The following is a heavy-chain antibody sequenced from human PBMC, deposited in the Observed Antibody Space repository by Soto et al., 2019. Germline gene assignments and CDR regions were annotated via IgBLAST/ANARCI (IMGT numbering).Heavy chain of an antibody. CDR3: ARVRGSGSYAAYYFDS. Sequence: PSETLSLTCTASGGSISNGGYYWNWVSQHPGKGLEWIGYIHYSGSTWYNPSLESRVTISVDTSKDQFSLKLRSVTAADTAVYYCARVRGSGSYAAYYFDSWGQGTLVTVSS. CDR1: GGSISNGGYY. V-gene: IGHV4-31*03. D-gene: IGHD3-10*01. J-gene: IGHJ4*01. CDR2: IHYSGST.